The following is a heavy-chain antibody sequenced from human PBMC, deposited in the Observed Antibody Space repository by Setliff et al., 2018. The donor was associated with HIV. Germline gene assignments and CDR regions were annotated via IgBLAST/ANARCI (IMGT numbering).Heavy chain of an antibody. D-gene: IGHD3-22*01. J-gene: IGHJ5*02. Sequence: SETLSLTCTVSGASVNSHYWAWIRQPPGKGLEWIGSLYYSGSANYNPSLKSRVTISADTSKNQFSLKLRSVTAADTAVYYCAGVLSSGYYDGPWGQGTLVTVSS. V-gene: IGHV4-59*02. CDR1: GASVNSHY. CDR2: LYYSGSA. CDR3: AGVLSSGYYDGP.